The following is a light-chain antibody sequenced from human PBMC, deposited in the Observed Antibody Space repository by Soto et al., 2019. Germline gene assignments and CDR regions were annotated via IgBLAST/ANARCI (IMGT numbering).Light chain of an antibody. CDR2: GAS. CDR3: QQYGRPPIST. Sequence: EIVLTQSPGTLSLSPGERATLSCRASQSVSSSYLAWYQQKPGQAPRLLIYGASSRATGIPDRFSGSGSGTALTLTISGLDPEDFAVYYGQQYGRPPISTFGPGTKVDIK. J-gene: IGKJ3*01. V-gene: IGKV3-20*01. CDR1: QSVSSSY.